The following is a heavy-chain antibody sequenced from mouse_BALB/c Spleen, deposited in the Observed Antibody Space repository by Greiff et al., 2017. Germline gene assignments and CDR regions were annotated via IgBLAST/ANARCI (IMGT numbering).Heavy chain of an antibody. CDR2: ISSGGST. CDR3: ASPSTVVRPWFAY. CDR1: GFTFSSYA. J-gene: IGHJ3*01. V-gene: IGHV5-6-5*01. Sequence: EVQVVESGGGLVKPGGSLKLSCAASGFTFSSYAMSWVRQTPAKRLEWVASISSGGSTYYPDSVTGRFTISRDNARNILYLQMSSLRSEDTAMYYCASPSTVVRPWFAYWGQGTLVTVSA. D-gene: IGHD1-1*01.